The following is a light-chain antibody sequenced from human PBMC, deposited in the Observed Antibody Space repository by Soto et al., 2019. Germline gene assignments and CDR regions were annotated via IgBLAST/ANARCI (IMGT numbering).Light chain of an antibody. J-gene: IGKJ4*01. V-gene: IGKV3-20*01. CDR2: GAS. CDR1: QSVSNNY. CDR3: QQYNNWPRAT. Sequence: IVLTQSPGTLSLSPWERATLSCRTSQSVSNNYLAWYQQKPGQAPRLLIYGASSRATGIPDRFSGSGSGTDFTLSISRLEPEDFGVYYCQQYNNWPRATFGGGTKVDIK.